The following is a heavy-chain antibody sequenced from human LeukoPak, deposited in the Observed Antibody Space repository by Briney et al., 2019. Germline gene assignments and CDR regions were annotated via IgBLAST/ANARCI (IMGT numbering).Heavy chain of an antibody. CDR3: ARTERPPSWKITMVRGVPSYYFDY. D-gene: IGHD3-10*01. J-gene: IGHJ4*02. V-gene: IGHV4-39*07. Sequence: SETLSLTCTVSGGSISSSSYYWGWIRQPPGKGLEWIGSIYYSGSTYYNPSLKSRVTISVDTSKNQFSLKLSSVTAADTAVYYCARTERPPSWKITMVRGVPSYYFDYWGQGTLVTVSS. CDR2: IYYSGST. CDR1: GGSISSSSYY.